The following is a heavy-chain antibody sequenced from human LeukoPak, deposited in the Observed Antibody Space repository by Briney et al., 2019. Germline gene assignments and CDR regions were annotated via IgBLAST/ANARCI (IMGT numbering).Heavy chain of an antibody. CDR2: MNPNSGNT. CDR1: GYTITSYD. CDR3: AKAGYCSSTSCYRRRWFDP. V-gene: IGHV1-8*01. J-gene: IGHJ5*02. D-gene: IGHD2-2*02. Sequence: ASVKVSCKASGYTITSYDINWVRQATGQGLEWMGWMNPNSGNTGYAQKFQGRVTMTRNTSISTAYMELSSLRSEDTAVYYCAKAGYCSSTSCYRRRWFDPWGQGTLVTVSS.